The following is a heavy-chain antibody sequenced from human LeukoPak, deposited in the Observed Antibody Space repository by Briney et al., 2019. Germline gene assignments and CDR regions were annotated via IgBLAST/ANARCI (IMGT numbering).Heavy chain of an antibody. CDR1: GFTFSGSA. D-gene: IGHD3-22*01. J-gene: IGHJ5*02. CDR3: TRLHSSGYYANWFDP. CDR2: IRSKANSYAT. V-gene: IGHV3-73*01. Sequence: GGSLRLSCAASGFTFSGSAMHWVRQASGKGLEWVGRIRSKANSYATASAASVKGRFTISRDDSKNTAYLQMNSLKTEDTAVYYCTRLHSSGYYANWFDPWGQGTLVTVSS.